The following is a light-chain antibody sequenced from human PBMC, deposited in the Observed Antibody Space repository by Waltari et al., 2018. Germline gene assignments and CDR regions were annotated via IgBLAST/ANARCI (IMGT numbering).Light chain of an antibody. CDR1: SSDVGTYNL. Sequence: QSALTQPASVSGSPGQSITISCTGTSSDVGTYNLVSWYQQHPGKATKVIIYGVTRRPSGVSNRFSGSKSGNTASLTISGLQAEDEADYYCCSYADGTTSVFGGGTKLTVL. CDR2: GVT. CDR3: CSYADGTTSV. V-gene: IGLV2-23*02. J-gene: IGLJ3*02.